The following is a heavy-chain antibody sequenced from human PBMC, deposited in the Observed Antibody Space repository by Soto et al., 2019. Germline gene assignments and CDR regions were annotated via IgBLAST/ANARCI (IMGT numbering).Heavy chain of an antibody. V-gene: IGHV1-2*02. CDR1: ANTFTDYY. J-gene: IGHJ5*01. D-gene: IGHD3-10*01. CDR3: AAVPLRLGELGWFDS. Sequence: DSVKVSCKGSANTFTDYYIHWIRQAPGQGLEWMGWVNPKSGVATYAQNFRGRVTMTRDTSISTAYMDLSRAPADDTAVYYCAAVPLRLGELGWFDSWGQGTLVTVSS. CDR2: VNPKSGVA.